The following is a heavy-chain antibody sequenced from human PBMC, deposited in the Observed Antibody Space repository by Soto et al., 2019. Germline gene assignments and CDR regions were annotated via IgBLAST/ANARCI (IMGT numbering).Heavy chain of an antibody. CDR1: GFSLTTSVVG. J-gene: IGHJ3*01. Sequence: GPTLVNPTQTLTLTCSFSGFSLTTSVVGVGWIRQPPGKALEWLAHIYWSGDEHYRPSLKSRLSITKDASKNQVVLTMTNMDPVDTATYYCARGIATRPVFAFDVWGQGTMVTVSS. CDR3: ARGIATRPVFAFDV. V-gene: IGHV2-5*01. D-gene: IGHD6-6*01. CDR2: IYWSGDE.